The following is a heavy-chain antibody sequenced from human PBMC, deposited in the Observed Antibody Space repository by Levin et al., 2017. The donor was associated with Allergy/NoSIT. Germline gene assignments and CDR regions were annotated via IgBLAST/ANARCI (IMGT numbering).Heavy chain of an antibody. CDR1: GFTFSNYA. V-gene: IGHV3-23*01. CDR2: ISSSGGST. D-gene: IGHD2-21*02. CDR3: AKRSCGGDCKDAFDM. Sequence: GESLKISCAASGFTFSNYAITWVCQAPGKGLEWVSVISSSGGSTYYADSVRGRFTISRDNSKNTLYLQMNSLRAEDTALYYCAKRSCGGDCKDAFDMWGQGTMVTVSS. J-gene: IGHJ3*02.